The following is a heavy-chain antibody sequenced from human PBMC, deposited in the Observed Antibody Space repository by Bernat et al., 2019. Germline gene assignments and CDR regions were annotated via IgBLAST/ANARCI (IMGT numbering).Heavy chain of an antibody. V-gene: IGHV3-11*05. CDR2: ISSSSYT. CDR3: AREIGEWELLGNWFDP. Sequence: QVQLVESGGGLVKPGGSLRLSCAASGFTFSDYYMSWIRQAPGKGLEWVSYISSSSYTNYADSVKGRFTISRDNAKNSLYLQMNSLRAEDTAVYYCAREIGEWELLGNWFDPWGQGTLVTVSS. CDR1: GFTFSDYY. J-gene: IGHJ5*02. D-gene: IGHD1-26*01.